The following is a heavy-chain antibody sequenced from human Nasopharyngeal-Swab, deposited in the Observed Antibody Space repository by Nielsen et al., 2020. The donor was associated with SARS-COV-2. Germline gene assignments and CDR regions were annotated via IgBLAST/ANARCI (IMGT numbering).Heavy chain of an antibody. CDR2: IIPIFGTA. J-gene: IGHJ6*02. V-gene: IGHV1-69*01. D-gene: IGHD3-3*01. Sequence: WVRQAPGQGLEWMGGIIPIFGTANYAQKFQGRVTITADESTSTAYMELSSLRSGDTAVYYCARSRARIQYDFWSGYYYYGMDVWGQGTTVTVSS. CDR3: ARSRARIQYDFWSGYYYYGMDV.